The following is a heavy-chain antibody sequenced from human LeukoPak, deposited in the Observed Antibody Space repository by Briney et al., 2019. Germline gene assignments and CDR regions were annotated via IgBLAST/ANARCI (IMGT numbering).Heavy chain of an antibody. CDR1: GFTFDDYA. D-gene: IGHD6-6*01. V-gene: IGHV3-9*03. CDR2: ISWNSGSI. J-gene: IGHJ4*02. CDR3: AKGSAEYSRGGFDY. Sequence: PGGSLRLSCAASGFTFDDYAMHWVRQAPGKGLEWVSGISWNSGSIGYADSVKGRFTISRDNAKNSLYLQMNSLRAEDMALYYCAKGSAEYSRGGFDYWGQGTLVTVSS.